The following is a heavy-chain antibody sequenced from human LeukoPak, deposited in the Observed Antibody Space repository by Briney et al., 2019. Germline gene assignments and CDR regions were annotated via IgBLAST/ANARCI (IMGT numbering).Heavy chain of an antibody. Sequence: ASVKVSCKASGYTFTSYDINWVRQATGQGLEWMGWMNPNSGNTGYAQKFQGRVTITRNTSISTAYMELSSLRSEDTAVYFCARVDGVETGILRWGQGTLVTVSS. V-gene: IGHV1-8*03. D-gene: IGHD1-1*01. CDR3: ARVDGVETGILR. J-gene: IGHJ4*02. CDR2: MNPNSGNT. CDR1: GYTFTSYD.